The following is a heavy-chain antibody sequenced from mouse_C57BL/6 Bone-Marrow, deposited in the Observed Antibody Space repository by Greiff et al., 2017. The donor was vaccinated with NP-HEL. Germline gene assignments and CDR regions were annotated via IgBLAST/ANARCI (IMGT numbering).Heavy chain of an antibody. D-gene: IGHD1-1*01. CDR2: IYPRSGNT. CDR1: GYTFTSYG. V-gene: IGHV1-81*01. Sequence: VQRVESGAELARPGASVKLSCKASGYTFTSYGISWVKQRTGQGLEWIGEIYPRSGNTYYNEKFKGKATLTADKSSSTAYMELRSLTSEDSAVYFCANTFITTVVPYFDYWGQGTTLTVSS. J-gene: IGHJ2*01. CDR3: ANTFITTVVPYFDY.